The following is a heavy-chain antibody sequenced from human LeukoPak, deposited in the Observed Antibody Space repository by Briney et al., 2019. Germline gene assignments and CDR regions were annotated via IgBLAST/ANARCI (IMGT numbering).Heavy chain of an antibody. CDR3: ARVSPDTATDYGWFDP. CDR2: IHYSGRT. V-gene: IGHV4-59*01. D-gene: IGHD5-18*01. CDR1: GGSISSSY. Sequence: SETLSLTCTVSGGSISSSYWSWIRQPPGKGLEWIGYIHYSGRTNYNPSLKSRVTMSLDTSKNHFSLKLRSVTAADTAVYYCARVSPDTATDYGWFDPWGQGSLVTVSS. J-gene: IGHJ5*02.